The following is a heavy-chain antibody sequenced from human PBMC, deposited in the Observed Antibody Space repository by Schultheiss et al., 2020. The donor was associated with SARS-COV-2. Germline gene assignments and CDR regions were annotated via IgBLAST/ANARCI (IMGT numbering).Heavy chain of an antibody. V-gene: IGHV1-46*04. D-gene: IGHD3-10*01. CDR2: INPSDGRT. Sequence: ASVKVSCKASGYTFSNYYIHWVRQAPGQGLEWMGIINPSDGRTSYAQKLQGRVTMTGDTSTSTVYMVLSSLRSEDTAMYYCARVRLLWFGELFPPYGMDVWGQGTTVTVSS. CDR1: GYTFSNYY. J-gene: IGHJ6*02. CDR3: ARVRLLWFGELFPPYGMDV.